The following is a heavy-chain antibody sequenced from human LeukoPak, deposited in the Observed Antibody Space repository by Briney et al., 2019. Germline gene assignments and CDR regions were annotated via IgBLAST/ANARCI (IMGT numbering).Heavy chain of an antibody. D-gene: IGHD1-26*01. CDR2: IKSKTDGGTT. CDR1: GFTFSDAW. CDR3: TTRGGSFSIFDY. Sequence: GGSLRLSCAASGFTFSDAWMSWVRQAPGKGLEWVGRIKSKTDGGTTDYAAPVKGRSTISRDDSKNTLYLQMNSLKTEDTAVYYCTTRGGSFSIFDYWGQGTLVTVSS. J-gene: IGHJ4*02. V-gene: IGHV3-15*01.